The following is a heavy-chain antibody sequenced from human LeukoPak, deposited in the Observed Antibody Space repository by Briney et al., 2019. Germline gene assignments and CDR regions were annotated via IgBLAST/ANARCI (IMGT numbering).Heavy chain of an antibody. D-gene: IGHD5-18*01. CDR1: GFTFDDYG. CDR2: ISSSSSYI. Sequence: PGGSLRLSCAASGFTFDDYGMSWVRQAPGKGLEWVSSISSSSSYIYYADSVKGRFTISRDNAKNSLYLQMNSLRAEDTAVYYCARDSRGYSYGPDAFDIWGQGTMVTVSS. CDR3: ARDSRGYSYGPDAFDI. V-gene: IGHV3-21*01. J-gene: IGHJ3*02.